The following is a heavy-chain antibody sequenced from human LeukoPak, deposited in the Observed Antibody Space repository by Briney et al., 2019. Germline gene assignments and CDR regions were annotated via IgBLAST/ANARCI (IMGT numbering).Heavy chain of an antibody. CDR3: ASFCGGDCYYYFDY. V-gene: IGHV4-34*01. CDR2: INHSGST. J-gene: IGHJ4*02. CDR1: GGSFSGYY. D-gene: IGHD2-21*02. Sequence: SETLSLTCAVYGGSFSGYYWSWIRQPPGEGLEWIGEINHSGSTNYNPSLKSRVTISVDTSKNQFSLKLSSVTAADTAVYYCASFCGGDCYYYFDYWGQGTLVTVSS.